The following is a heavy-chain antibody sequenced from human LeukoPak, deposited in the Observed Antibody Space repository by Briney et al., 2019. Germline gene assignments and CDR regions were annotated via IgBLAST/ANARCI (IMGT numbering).Heavy chain of an antibody. J-gene: IGHJ5*02. D-gene: IGHD2-15*01. CDR3: ARAACTGGSCYYA. CDR2: IKRDGSEK. V-gene: IGHV3-7*01. CDR1: GFTFSAYW. Sequence: PGGSLRLSCAASGFTFSAYWMNWVRQSPGRGLEWVASIKRDGSEKYYVDSVKGRFTISRDNAKNSLYLRMSNLRSEDTATYYCARAACTGGSCYYAWGRGTLVTVSS.